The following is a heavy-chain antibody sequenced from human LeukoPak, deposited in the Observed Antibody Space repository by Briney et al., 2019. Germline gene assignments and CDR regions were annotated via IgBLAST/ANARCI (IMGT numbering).Heavy chain of an antibody. V-gene: IGHV1-69*04. CDR2: IIPILGIA. CDR3: ARGRGGYRQNDY. CDR1: GGTFSSYA. Sequence: GASVKVSCKASGGTFSSYAISWVRQAPGQGLEWMGRIIPILGIANYAQKFQGRVTITADKSTSTAYMELSSLRSEDTAVCYCARGRGGYRQNDYWGQGTLVTVSS. J-gene: IGHJ4*02. D-gene: IGHD1-26*01.